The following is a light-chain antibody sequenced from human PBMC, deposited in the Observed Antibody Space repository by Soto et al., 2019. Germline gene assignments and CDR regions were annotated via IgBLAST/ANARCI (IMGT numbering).Light chain of an antibody. CDR3: QQIDSFPYS. J-gene: IGKJ2*03. V-gene: IGKV1-12*01. CDR1: QDIKDW. Sequence: DIHMTQSPSYLSASVGDRVTITCRASQDIKDWLAWCQQKPGKAPKLLIYGASSLQSGVPPRFSGSGSETNFTLTISSLQPEDFAAYYCQQIDSFPYSFGQGTNLDIK. CDR2: GAS.